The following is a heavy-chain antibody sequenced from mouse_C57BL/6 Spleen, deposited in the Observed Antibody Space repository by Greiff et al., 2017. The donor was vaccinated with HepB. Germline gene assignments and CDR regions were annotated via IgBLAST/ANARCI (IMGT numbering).Heavy chain of an antibody. V-gene: IGHV1-76*01. CDR1: GYTFTDYY. J-gene: IGHJ2*01. CDR2: IYPGSGNT. D-gene: IGHD1-1*01. CDR3: AREGYYYGSSSYFDY. Sequence: QVQLQQSGAELVRPGASVKLSCKASGYTFTDYYINWVKQRPGQGLEWIARIYPGSGNTYYNEKFKGKATLTAEKSSSTAYMQLSSLTSEDSAVYFCAREGYYYGSSSYFDYWGQGTTLTVSS.